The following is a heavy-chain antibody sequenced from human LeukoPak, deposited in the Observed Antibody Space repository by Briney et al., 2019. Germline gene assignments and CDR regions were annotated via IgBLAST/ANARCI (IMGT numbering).Heavy chain of an antibody. J-gene: IGHJ4*02. CDR1: GGTFSNYA. Sequence: SVKVSCKASGGTFSNYAFSWVRQAPGQGLEWMGRIIPIFATANYAQNFQGRVTITTDESTSTAYMELSSLRSEDTAVYYCARGHVDIVSTIQFDYWRQGTLVTVSS. V-gene: IGHV1-69*05. D-gene: IGHD5/OR15-5a*01. CDR2: IIPIFATA. CDR3: ARGHVDIVSTIQFDY.